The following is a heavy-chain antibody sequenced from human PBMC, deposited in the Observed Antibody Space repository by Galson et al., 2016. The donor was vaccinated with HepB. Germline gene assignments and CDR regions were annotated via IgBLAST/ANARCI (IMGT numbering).Heavy chain of an antibody. D-gene: IGHD6-13*01. CDR2: IRSKANNYAT. V-gene: IGHV3-73*01. Sequence: SLRLSCAVSGLTFSGSAMHWVRQASGKGLEWVGHIRSKANNYATAYAASVKGRFTISRDDSKNTAYLQMNSLKTGDTAVYYCTRHLDPGYSSSWYFWFDPWGQGTLVTVSS. CDR3: TRHLDPGYSSSWYFWFDP. J-gene: IGHJ5*02. CDR1: GLTFSGSA.